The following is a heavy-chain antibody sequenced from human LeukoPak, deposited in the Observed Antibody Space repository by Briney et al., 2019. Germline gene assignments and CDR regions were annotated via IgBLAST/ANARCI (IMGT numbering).Heavy chain of an antibody. V-gene: IGHV4-59*12. CDR3: ARARGDSSGYYPDY. CDR1: GGSISSYY. Sequence: SETLSLTCTVSGGSISSYYWSWIRQPPGKGLEWIGYIYYSGSTNYNPSLKSRVTISVDTSKNQFSLKLSSVTAADTAVYYCARARGDSSGYYPDYWGQGTLVTVSS. CDR2: IYYSGST. D-gene: IGHD3-22*01. J-gene: IGHJ4*02.